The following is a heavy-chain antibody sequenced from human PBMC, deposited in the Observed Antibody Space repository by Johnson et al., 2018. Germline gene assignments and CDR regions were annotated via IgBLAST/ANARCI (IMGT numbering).Heavy chain of an antibody. CDR1: GYTFTNYE. J-gene: IGHJ1*01. CDR3: AQMLGATVIRGEYFHY. V-gene: IGHV1-8*01. Sequence: QVQLVQSGAEVKKPGASVKVSCKASGYTFTNYEIHWVRQASGQGLEWLGRMNPNNGDTGYTQEFQGRVTMTRNTSISTAYMELSSLRSEDTAVYYCAQMLGATVIRGEYFHYWGQGILVAVSS. D-gene: IGHD2-21*02. CDR2: MNPNNGDT.